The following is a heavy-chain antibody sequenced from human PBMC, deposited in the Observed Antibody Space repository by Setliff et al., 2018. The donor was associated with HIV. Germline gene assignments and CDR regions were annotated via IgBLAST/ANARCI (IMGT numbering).Heavy chain of an antibody. D-gene: IGHD6-25*01. CDR2: INHRGNT. V-gene: IGHV4-34*01. CDR3: ARGQRASSGPGTHYLDV. CDR1: GGPFDVHT. Sequence: SETLSLTCAVYGGPFDVHTWNWVRQAPGKRLEWLADINHRGNTNLNPSLKGRLTIAVDTSRDQFSLRLKSVTAADSAAYFCARGQRASSGPGTHYLDVWSKGTSVTVS. J-gene: IGHJ6*03.